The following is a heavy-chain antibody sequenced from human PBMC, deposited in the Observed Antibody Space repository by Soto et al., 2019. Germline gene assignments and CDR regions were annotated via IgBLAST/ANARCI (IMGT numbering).Heavy chain of an antibody. CDR1: GDSMTTVGYY. V-gene: IGHV4-31*03. Sequence: SETLSLTCTVSGDSMTTVGYYWTWIRQHPGQGLEWIGFISYSGSTYYSSSLKGRVAISADTSKNQFSLKLNSVTAADTAVYYCTRGDYWGQGTLVTVSS. J-gene: IGHJ4*02. CDR3: TRGDY. CDR2: ISYSGST.